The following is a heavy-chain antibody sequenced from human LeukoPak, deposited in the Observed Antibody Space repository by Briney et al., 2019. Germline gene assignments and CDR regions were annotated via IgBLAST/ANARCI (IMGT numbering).Heavy chain of an antibody. V-gene: IGHV3-23*01. D-gene: IGHD3-9*01. Sequence: PGGSLRLSCAASGFTFSSYAMSWVRQAPGKGLEWVSAISGSGGSTYYADSVKGRFTISRDNSKNTLYLQMNSLRAEDTAVYYCASVKRYFDCFDYWGQGTLVTVTS. CDR3: ASVKRYFDCFDY. J-gene: IGHJ4*02. CDR2: ISGSGGST. CDR1: GFTFSSYA.